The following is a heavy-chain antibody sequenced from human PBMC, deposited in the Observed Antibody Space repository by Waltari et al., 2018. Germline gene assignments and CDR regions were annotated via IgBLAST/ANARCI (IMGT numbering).Heavy chain of an antibody. V-gene: IGHV1-2*02. J-gene: IGHJ3*02. D-gene: IGHD3-10*01. CDR1: GYTFTGHY. Sequence: QVQLVQSGAEVKKPGASVKVSCKASGYTFTGHYMHWVRPAPGQGLEWMGWINPNSGGTNYAQKFQGRVTMTRDTSISTAYMELSRLRSDDTAVYYCARFDVYGSGRSFDIWGQGTMVTVSS. CDR3: ARFDVYGSGRSFDI. CDR2: INPNSGGT.